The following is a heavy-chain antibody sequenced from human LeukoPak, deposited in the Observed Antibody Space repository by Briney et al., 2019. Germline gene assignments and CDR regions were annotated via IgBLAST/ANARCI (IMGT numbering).Heavy chain of an antibody. Sequence: PGGSLRLSCAASGFTFNSYGMHWVPQAPGKGLEWVAFIRYDGSNKNYADSVKGRFTISRDNSKNTLYLQMNSLRAEDTAVYYCAKDRWYSSSPSGYWGQGTLVTVSS. J-gene: IGHJ4*02. CDR2: IRYDGSNK. D-gene: IGHD6-6*01. V-gene: IGHV3-30*02. CDR1: GFTFNSYG. CDR3: AKDRWYSSSPSGY.